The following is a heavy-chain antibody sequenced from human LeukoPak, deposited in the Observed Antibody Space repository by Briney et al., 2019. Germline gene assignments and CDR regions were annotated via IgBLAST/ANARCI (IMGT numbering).Heavy chain of an antibody. CDR1: GYTFTSYG. V-gene: IGHV1-18*01. CDR2: ISAYNGNT. CDR3: ARDTYYYDSSGYYYGQHPFDY. D-gene: IGHD3-22*01. Sequence: ASVKVSCKASGYTFTSYGISWVRQAPGQGLEWMGWISAYNGNTNYAQKLQGRVTMTTDTSTSTAYMELRSLRSDDTAVYYCARDTYYYDSSGYYYGQHPFDYWGQGTLVTVSS. J-gene: IGHJ4*02.